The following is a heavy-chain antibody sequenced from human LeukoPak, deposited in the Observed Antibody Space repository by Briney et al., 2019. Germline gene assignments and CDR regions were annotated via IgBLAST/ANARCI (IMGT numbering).Heavy chain of an antibody. Sequence: SETLSLTCTVSGGSISSGDYYWSWIRRPPGKGLEWIGYIYYSGSTYYNPSLKSRVTISVDTSKNQFSLKLSSVTAADTAVYYCARGDGYSYGPYFDYWGQGTLVTVSS. D-gene: IGHD5-18*01. V-gene: IGHV4-30-4*01. CDR3: ARGDGYSYGPYFDY. CDR2: IYYSGST. CDR1: GGSISSGDYY. J-gene: IGHJ4*02.